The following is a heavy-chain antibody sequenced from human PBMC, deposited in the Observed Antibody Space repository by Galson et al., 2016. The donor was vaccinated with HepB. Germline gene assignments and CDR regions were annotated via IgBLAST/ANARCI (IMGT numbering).Heavy chain of an antibody. CDR1: GYTLTELS. D-gene: IGHD5-12*01. V-gene: IGHV1-24*01. CDR3: ATDMRSGIVATISYAFDI. Sequence: SVKVSCKVSGYTLTELSMHWVRQAPGKGLEWIGGFDPEDGETIYAQKFQGRVTMTEDTSTDTAYMELSSLRSEDTAVYYCATDMRSGIVATISYAFDIWGQGTMVTVSS. CDR2: FDPEDGET. J-gene: IGHJ3*02.